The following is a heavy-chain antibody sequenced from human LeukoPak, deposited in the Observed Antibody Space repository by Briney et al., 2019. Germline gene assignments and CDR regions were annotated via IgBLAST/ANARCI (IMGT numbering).Heavy chain of an antibody. CDR2: INSDGSRT. CDR1: KFSFSIYW. Sequence: GGSLRLSCAASKFSFSIYWMHWVRQAPGKGLVWVSRINSDGSRTNYADSVKGRFTISRDNAKNTLYLQMSSLRAEDTAVYYCARVLTGSWDWFDPWGQGTLVTVSS. D-gene: IGHD2-8*02. CDR3: ARVLTGSWDWFDP. V-gene: IGHV3-74*01. J-gene: IGHJ5*02.